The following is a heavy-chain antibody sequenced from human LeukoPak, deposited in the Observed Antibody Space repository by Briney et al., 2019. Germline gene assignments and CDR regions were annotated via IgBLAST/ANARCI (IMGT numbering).Heavy chain of an antibody. CDR3: AKDISGSGTAAQL. J-gene: IGHJ4*02. CDR2: ITGSGTNT. CDR1: GFIFSTSA. D-gene: IGHD3-10*01. Sequence: GGSLRLSCAASGFIFSTSAMSWVRQAPGRGLEWVSGITGSGTNTFYADSVKGRFTISRDNSKNTLYLQMNSLRAEDTAVYYCAKDISGSGTAAQLWGQGTLVTVSS. V-gene: IGHV3-23*01.